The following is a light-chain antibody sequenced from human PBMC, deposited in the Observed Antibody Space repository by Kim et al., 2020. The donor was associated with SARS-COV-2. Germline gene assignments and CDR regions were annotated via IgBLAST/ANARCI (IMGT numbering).Light chain of an antibody. CDR2: GAS. J-gene: IGKJ4*01. V-gene: IGKV3-15*01. CDR1: KSVSSN. CDR3: QQYNNLPLT. Sequence: EIVMTQSPATLSVSPGERATLSCRASKSVSSNLAWYQQKPGQAPRLLIYGASTRATGIPARFSGSGSGTEFTLTISSLQSEDFAVYYCQQYNNLPLTFGGGTKVEIK.